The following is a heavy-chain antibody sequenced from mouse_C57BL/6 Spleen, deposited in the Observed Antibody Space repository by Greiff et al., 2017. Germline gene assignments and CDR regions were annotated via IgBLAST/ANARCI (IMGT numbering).Heavy chain of an antibody. J-gene: IGHJ3*01. CDR2: IYPSDSDT. Sequence: VQLQQPGAELVRPGSSVKLSCKASGYTFTSYWMDWVKQRPGQGLEWIGNIYPSDSDTQYNQKFKDKATLTVDKSSSTAYMQLSSLTSEDSAVYYWARLGYYDPCFAYWGQGTLVTVSA. CDR3: ARLGYYDPCFAY. CDR1: GYTFTSYW. V-gene: IGHV1-61*01. D-gene: IGHD2-4*01.